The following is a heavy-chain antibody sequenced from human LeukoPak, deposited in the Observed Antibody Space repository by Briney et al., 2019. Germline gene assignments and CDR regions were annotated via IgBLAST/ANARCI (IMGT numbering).Heavy chain of an antibody. CDR3: ARDGIAVAVPFDY. J-gene: IGHJ4*02. CDR2: IWYDGSNK. Sequence: GRSLRLSCAASGFTFSSYGMHWVRQAPGKGLEWVAVIWYDGSNKYYADSVKGRFTISRDNSKNTLYLQMNSLRAEDTAVYYCARDGIAVAVPFDYWGQGTLVTASS. V-gene: IGHV3-33*01. D-gene: IGHD6-19*01. CDR1: GFTFSSYG.